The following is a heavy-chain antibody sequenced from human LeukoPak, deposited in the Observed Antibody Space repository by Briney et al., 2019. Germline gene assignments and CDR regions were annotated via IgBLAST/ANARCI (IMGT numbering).Heavy chain of an antibody. Sequence: GASVKVSCKASGYTFTSYYMHWVRQAPGKGLEWMGGFDPEDGETIYAQKFQGRVTMTEDTSTDTAYMELSSLRSEDTAVYYCATGDINTLPDRYYFYTDVWGKGTTVTVSS. J-gene: IGHJ6*03. V-gene: IGHV1-24*01. D-gene: IGHD2-15*01. CDR2: FDPEDGET. CDR3: ATGDINTLPDRYYFYTDV. CDR1: GYTFTSYY.